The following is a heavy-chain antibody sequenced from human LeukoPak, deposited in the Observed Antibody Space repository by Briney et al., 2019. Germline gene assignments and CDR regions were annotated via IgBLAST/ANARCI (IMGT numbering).Heavy chain of an antibody. J-gene: IGHJ4*02. CDR2: ISWNSGTI. D-gene: IGHD6-13*01. V-gene: IGHV3-9*01. Sequence: GGSLRLSCTASESTFDVYSMHWVRQAPGKGLDWVSGISWNSGTIGYVDSVKGRFKNSRDNAKNSMYLKMNSLRAEDTALYYCAKDGFSSNWYYFDYWGQGTLVSVSS. CDR1: ESTFDVYS. CDR3: AKDGFSSNWYYFDY.